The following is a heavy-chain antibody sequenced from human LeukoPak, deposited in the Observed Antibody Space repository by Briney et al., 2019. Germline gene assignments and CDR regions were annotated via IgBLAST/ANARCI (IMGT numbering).Heavy chain of an antibody. D-gene: IGHD3-22*01. CDR2: ISYDGSNK. V-gene: IGHV3-30-3*01. CDR1: GFTFSSYA. J-gene: IGHJ4*02. CDR3: ARDWYYYDSSGSIGGGYFDY. Sequence: PGGSLRLSCAASGFTFSSYAMHWVRQAPGKGLEWVAVISYDGSNKYYADSVKGRFTISRDNSKSTLYLQMNSLRAEDTAVYYCARDWYYYDSSGSIGGGYFDYWGQGTLVTVSS.